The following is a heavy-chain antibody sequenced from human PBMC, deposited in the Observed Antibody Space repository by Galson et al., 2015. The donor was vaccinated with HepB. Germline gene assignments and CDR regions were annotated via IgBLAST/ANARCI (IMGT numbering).Heavy chain of an antibody. CDR1: GYTFSSYG. V-gene: IGHV1-18*04. Sequence: SVKVSCKASGYTFSSYGISWVRQAPGQGLEYMGWINAHNGNTNFAQKFQGRVTMTTDTSTSTAYMELRSLRSDDTAVYYCAIAVPGTGTTLDFWGQGTLVTVSS. D-gene: IGHD1-1*01. CDR2: INAHNGNT. J-gene: IGHJ4*02. CDR3: AIAVPGTGTTLDF.